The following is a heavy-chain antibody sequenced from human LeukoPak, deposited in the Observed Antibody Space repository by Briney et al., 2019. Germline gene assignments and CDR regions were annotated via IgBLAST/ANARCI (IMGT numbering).Heavy chain of an antibody. J-gene: IGHJ5*02. D-gene: IGHD2-2*01. CDR1: GGSISSGGYY. CDR2: IYYSGST. V-gene: IGHV4-61*08. Sequence: SETLSLTCTVSGGSISSGGYYWSWIRQPPGKGLEWIGYIYYSGSTNYNPSLKSRVTISVDTSKNQFSLKLSSVTAADTAVYYCARLLCSSTSCYPGERWFDPWGQGTLVTVTS. CDR3: ARLLCSSTSCYPGERWFDP.